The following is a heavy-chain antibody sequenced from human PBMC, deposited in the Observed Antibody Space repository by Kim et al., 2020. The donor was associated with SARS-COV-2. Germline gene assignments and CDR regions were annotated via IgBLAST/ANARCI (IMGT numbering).Heavy chain of an antibody. CDR1: GYTFSDAG. Sequence: ASVKVSCKASGYTFSDAGISWVRQAPGQGLEWMGWISGYNGNTNYAQKVEDRVTMTTDTATSTAYLELRTLKSDDTAVYYCARDLLQSLDVWGQGTTVTVSS. V-gene: IGHV1-18*01. CDR3: ARDLLQSLDV. D-gene: IGHD4-4*01. J-gene: IGHJ6*02. CDR2: ISGYNGNT.